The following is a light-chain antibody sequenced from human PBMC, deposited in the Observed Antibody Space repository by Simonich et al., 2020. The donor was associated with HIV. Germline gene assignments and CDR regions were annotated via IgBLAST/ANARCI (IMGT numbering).Light chain of an antibody. CDR1: QSVSSY. V-gene: IGKV3-11*01. CDR3: QQRSNWYT. CDR2: DAS. J-gene: IGKJ2*01. Sequence: EIVLTQSPATLSLSPGERATLSGRASQSVSSYLARYQQKPGPAPRLLNYDASNRATGIPARFSGSGSGTEFNLTISSLQSEDSAVYYCQQRSNWYTFGQGTKLEIK.